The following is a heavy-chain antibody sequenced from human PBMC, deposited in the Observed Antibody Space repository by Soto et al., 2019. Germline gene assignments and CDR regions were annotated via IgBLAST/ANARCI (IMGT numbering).Heavy chain of an antibody. CDR1: GYTFTTHA. V-gene: IGHV1-3*04. CDR2: LNTANGKT. Sequence: QVQLGQSGAEVKKPGASVKVSCKASGYTFTTHAMHWVRQAPGQRLEWMGWLNTANGKTKYSQRFQGRLTITRDASASTAYMDLSRLRSEDTAVYYCARQYFYGSGSSWYFDYWGQGTLVTVSS. CDR3: ARQYFYGSGSSWYFDY. D-gene: IGHD3-10*01. J-gene: IGHJ4*02.